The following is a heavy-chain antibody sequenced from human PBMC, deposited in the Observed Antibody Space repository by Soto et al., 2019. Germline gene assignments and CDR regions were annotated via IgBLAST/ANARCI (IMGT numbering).Heavy chain of an antibody. CDR2: IYHSGST. CDR1: GGSISSSNW. V-gene: IGHV4-4*02. J-gene: IGHJ4*02. Sequence: QVQLQESGPGLVKPSGTLSLTCAVSGGSISSSNWWSWVRQPPGKGLEWIGEIYHSGSTNYNPSRKSRFTISVDKSKNQFSLRLSSVTAADTAVYYCARAAMGGSSWPFDYWGQGTLVTVSS. CDR3: ARAAMGGSSWPFDY. D-gene: IGHD6-13*01.